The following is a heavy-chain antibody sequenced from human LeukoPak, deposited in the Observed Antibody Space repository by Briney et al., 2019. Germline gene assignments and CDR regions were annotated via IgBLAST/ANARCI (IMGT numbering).Heavy chain of an antibody. CDR2: IKQDGSEA. D-gene: IGHD1-26*01. CDR3: ARDKQVGATLLDF. J-gene: IGHJ4*02. CDR1: GFTLSSEW. V-gene: IGHV3-7*01. Sequence: GSLRLSCVASGFTLSSEWMNWVREAPGKGVEWVANIKQDGSEAYYVDSVKGRFIISRDNAKNSLYLEMNSLRVDDTAAYYCARDKQVGATLLDFWGQGTLVTVSS.